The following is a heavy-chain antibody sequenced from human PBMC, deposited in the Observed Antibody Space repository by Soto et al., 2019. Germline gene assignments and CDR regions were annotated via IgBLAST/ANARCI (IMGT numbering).Heavy chain of an antibody. J-gene: IGHJ4*02. D-gene: IGHD3-16*01. V-gene: IGHV3-43*01. CDR2: ISWDGGST. Sequence: GGSLRLSCAASGFTFDDYTMHWVRQAPGKGLEWVSLISWDGGSTYYADSVKGRFTISRDNSKNSLYLQMNSLRTEDTALYYCAKGDPAPVEYYFDYWGQGTLVTVSS. CDR1: GFTFDDYT. CDR3: AKGDPAPVEYYFDY.